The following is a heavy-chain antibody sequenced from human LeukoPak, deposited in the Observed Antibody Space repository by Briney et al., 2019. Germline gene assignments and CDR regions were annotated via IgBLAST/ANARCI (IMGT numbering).Heavy chain of an antibody. CDR1: GDTFNNYY. J-gene: IGHJ4*02. V-gene: IGHV1-69*11. D-gene: IGHD3-16*01. Sequence: SVKVSCKASGDTFNNYYFTWVRQAPGQGLEWMGRIIPRVGRTAYAQRFQGRVTVTADESTSTAYMELSSLRSEDTAVYYCAVGLSGLFDYWGQGTLVTVSS. CDR3: AVGLSGLFDY. CDR2: IIPRVGRT.